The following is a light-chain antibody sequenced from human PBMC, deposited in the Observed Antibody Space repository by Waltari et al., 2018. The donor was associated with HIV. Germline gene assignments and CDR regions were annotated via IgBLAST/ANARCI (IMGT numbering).Light chain of an antibody. CDR3: ATWDTDLIGVV. CDR2: ENN. J-gene: IGLJ2*01. V-gene: IGLV1-51*02. CDR1: SSHIQNNY. Sequence: QSVLTQPPAVSAAPGQRVNFSCSGSSSHIQNNYVSWYQHIPGTAPKLLIFENNERPSGIPDRFSGSKSGTSATLAVTGLQIGDEADYYCATWDTDLIGVVFGGGTKLTVL.